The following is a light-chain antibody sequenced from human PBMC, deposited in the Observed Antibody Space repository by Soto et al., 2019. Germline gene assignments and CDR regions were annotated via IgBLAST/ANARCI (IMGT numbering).Light chain of an antibody. CDR3: QQYNSYWT. V-gene: IGKV1-5*01. CDR1: QSISSW. Sequence: DIQMTQSPSTLSASVGDRVTITCRASQSISSWLAWYQQKPGKAPKLLIFDASTLESGIPSRFSGSGSGTKFTLTISSLQPDDFTTYHCQQYNSYWTFGQGTKV. CDR2: DAS. J-gene: IGKJ1*01.